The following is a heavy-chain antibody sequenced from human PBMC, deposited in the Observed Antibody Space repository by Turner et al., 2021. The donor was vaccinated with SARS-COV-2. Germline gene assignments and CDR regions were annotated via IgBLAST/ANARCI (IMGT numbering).Heavy chain of an antibody. Sequence: QVRLQESGPGLLKPSQTLSLPCTVSGGSISSGAYYLSWIRQHPGKGLEWIGYIYYRGTTYYNPSLESRVTISLDTSKNQFSLNLSSVTAADTAVYYCARTGSYGAAGDYWGQGTLVTVSS. D-gene: IGHD3-10*01. CDR1: GGSISSGAYY. CDR2: IYYRGTT. J-gene: IGHJ4*02. CDR3: ARTGSYGAAGDY. V-gene: IGHV4-31*03.